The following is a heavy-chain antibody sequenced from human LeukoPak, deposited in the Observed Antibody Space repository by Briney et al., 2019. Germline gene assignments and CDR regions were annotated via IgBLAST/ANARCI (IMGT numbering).Heavy chain of an antibody. V-gene: IGHV3-9*03. J-gene: IGHJ1*01. CDR1: GFTFDDYA. CDR2: ISWNSGSI. Sequence: PGGSLRLSCAASGFTFDDYAMHWVRQAPGKGLEWVSGISWNSGSIGYADSVKGRFTISRDNAKNSLYLQMNSLRAEDMALYYCAKGSLYSSSRQGEYFQHWGQGTLVTVSS. D-gene: IGHD6-6*01. CDR3: AKGSLYSSSRQGEYFQH.